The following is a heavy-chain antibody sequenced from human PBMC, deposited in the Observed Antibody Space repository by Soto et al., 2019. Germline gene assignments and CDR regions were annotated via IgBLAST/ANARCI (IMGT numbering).Heavy chain of an antibody. CDR3: AIHRDYSTYCDAFCI. J-gene: IGHJ3*02. V-gene: IGHV5-10-1*01. CDR1: GYSFTSYW. D-gene: IGHD4-4*01. Sequence: GESLKISCKGSGYSFTSYWISWVRQMPGKGLEWMGRIDPSDSYTNYSPSFQGHVTISADKSISTAYLQWSSLKASDTAMYYCAIHRDYSTYCDAFCICGQETMVTVSS. CDR2: IDPSDSYT.